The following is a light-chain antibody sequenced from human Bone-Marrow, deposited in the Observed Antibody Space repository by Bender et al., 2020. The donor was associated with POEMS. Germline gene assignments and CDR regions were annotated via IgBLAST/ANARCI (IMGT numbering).Light chain of an antibody. CDR3: CSYAGSYNLI. CDR1: NSDVGGYDS. Sequence: QSALTQPASVSGSPGQSVTISCTGTNSDVGGYDSVSWYQQHPGKAPKLLISDVNKRPSGVPDRLSGSKSGNTASLTISGLQAEDESDYYCCSYAGSYNLIFGGGTKLTVL. V-gene: IGLV2-11*01. CDR2: DVN. J-gene: IGLJ2*01.